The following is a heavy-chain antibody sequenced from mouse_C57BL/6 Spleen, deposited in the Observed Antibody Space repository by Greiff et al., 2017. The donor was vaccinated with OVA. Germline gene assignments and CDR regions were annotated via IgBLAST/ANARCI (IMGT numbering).Heavy chain of an antibody. CDR1: GYSITSGYY. J-gene: IGHJ1*03. V-gene: IGHV3-6*01. Sequence: EVQLQESGPGLVKPSQSLSLTCSVTGYSITSGYYWNWIRQFPGNKLEWMGYISYDGSNNYNPSLKNRISITRDTSKNQFFLKLNSVTTEDTATYYCARGAANWDVYWYFDVWGTGTTVTVSS. CDR2: ISYDGSN. D-gene: IGHD4-1*01. CDR3: ARGAANWDVYWYFDV.